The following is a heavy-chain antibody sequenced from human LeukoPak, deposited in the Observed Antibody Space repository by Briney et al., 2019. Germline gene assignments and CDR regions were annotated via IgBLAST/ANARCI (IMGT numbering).Heavy chain of an antibody. D-gene: IGHD3-22*01. CDR3: ARGLYLDY. CDR1: GGSISSYY. J-gene: IGHJ4*02. CDR2: IYYSGST. Sequence: PSETLSLTCTVSGGSISSYYWSWIRQPPGKGLEWIGYIYYSGSTNYNPSLKSRVTISVDTSKNQFSRKLRSATAADTAVYYCARGLYLDYWGQGTLVTVSS. V-gene: IGHV4-59*01.